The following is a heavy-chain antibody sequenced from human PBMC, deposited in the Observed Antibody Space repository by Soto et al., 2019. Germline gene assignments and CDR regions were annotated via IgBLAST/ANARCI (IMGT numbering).Heavy chain of an antibody. J-gene: IGHJ4*02. Sequence: QVQLVQSGAEVKKPGASVKVSCKASGYTFTSYAMHWVRQAPGQRLEWMGWINAGNGNTKYSQKFQGRVTITRDTSASTAYMELSSLRSDDTAVYYCASSVITMIEGFDYWGQGPLVTVSS. CDR1: GYTFTSYA. CDR3: ASSVITMIEGFDY. CDR2: INAGNGNT. D-gene: IGHD3-22*01. V-gene: IGHV1-3*01.